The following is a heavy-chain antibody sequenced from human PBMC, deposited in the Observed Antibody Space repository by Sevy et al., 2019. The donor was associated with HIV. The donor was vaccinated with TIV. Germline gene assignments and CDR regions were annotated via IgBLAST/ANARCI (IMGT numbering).Heavy chain of an antibody. CDR2: FDPQHGRT. CDR1: GDSLTELS. J-gene: IGHJ6*02. Sequence: ASVKVSCKVSGDSLTELSMFWVRQAPGKGLEWMGGFDPQHGRTIYAQKFEARVTMTEDKSAETAYMELTSLKFEDTAVYFCATTRTERNWYGASFYYYYAMDVWGQGTSVTVSS. V-gene: IGHV1-24*01. CDR3: ATTRTERNWYGASFYYYYAMDV. D-gene: IGHD1-1*01.